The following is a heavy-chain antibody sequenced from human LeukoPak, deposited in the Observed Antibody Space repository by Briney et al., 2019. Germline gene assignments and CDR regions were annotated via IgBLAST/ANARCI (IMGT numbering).Heavy chain of an antibody. V-gene: IGHV4-4*07. CDR1: GGSISSYY. D-gene: IGHD6-19*01. J-gene: IGHJ5*02. CDR2: LYTSGSI. CDR3: ARQRESSGWYPNWFDP. Sequence: SETLSLTCTVSGGSISSYYWSWIRQPAGKGLEWIGRLYTSGSIIYNPSLQSRVTMSVDTSRNQFSLQLSSVTAADTAVYYCARQRESSGWYPNWFDPWGQGTLVTVSS.